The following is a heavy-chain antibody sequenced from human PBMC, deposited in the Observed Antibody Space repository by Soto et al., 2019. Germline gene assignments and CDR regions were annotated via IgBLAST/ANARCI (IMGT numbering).Heavy chain of an antibody. J-gene: IGHJ4*02. D-gene: IGHD2-15*01. CDR2: ISWDGYST. V-gene: IGHV3-43*01. Sequence: GGSLRLSCAASGFTFDDYSVHWVRQAPGKGLEWVSLISWDGYSTFYADSVKGRFTISRDNSKNSLYLQMNSLTTEDTAFYYCVKDGAVTHYTYLASWGQGALVTVSS. CDR1: GFTFDDYS. CDR3: VKDGAVTHYTYLAS.